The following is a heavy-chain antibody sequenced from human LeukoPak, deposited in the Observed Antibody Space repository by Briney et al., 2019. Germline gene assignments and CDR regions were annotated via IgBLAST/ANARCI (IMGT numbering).Heavy chain of an antibody. D-gene: IGHD3-10*01. J-gene: IGHJ4*02. CDR3: ARVASRSGSYSGADY. Sequence: ASVKVSCKVSGGTFSSYAISWVRQAPGQGLEWMGGIIPIFGTANYAQKFQGRVTITADESTSTAYMELSGLRSEDTAVYYCARVASRSGSYSGADYWGQGTLVTVSS. CDR1: GGTFSSYA. CDR2: IIPIFGTA. V-gene: IGHV1-69*13.